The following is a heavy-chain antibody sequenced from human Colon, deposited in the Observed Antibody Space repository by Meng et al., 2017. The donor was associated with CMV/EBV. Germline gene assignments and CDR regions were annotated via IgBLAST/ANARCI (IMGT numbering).Heavy chain of an antibody. V-gene: IGHV4-59*01. J-gene: IGHJ5*02. CDR1: GGSITNYH. D-gene: IGHD3-10*01. CDR2: VFHSGST. CDR3: ARRSVSGPPGSFFDP. Sequence: GSLRLSCTVSGGSITNYHWAWFRQSPKKGLEWIGYVFHSGSTKYSPSLKSRVTISVDTSKNQFSLHLNSVTPADTAVYYCARRSVSGPPGSFFDPWGQGTLVTVSS.